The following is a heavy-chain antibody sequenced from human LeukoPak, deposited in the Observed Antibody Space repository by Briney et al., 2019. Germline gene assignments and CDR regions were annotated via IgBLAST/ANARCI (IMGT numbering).Heavy chain of an antibody. CDR3: AGSLRGGGWYMY. Sequence: GGSLTLSCAASGFTFSTYSMNWVRQAPGKGLEWVSSISSSSSTIYYSASVRGRFIVSRGNAKNSLSLQMNGLRDEDRAVYYCAGSLRGGGWYMYWGQGTLVTVSS. D-gene: IGHD6-19*01. CDR2: ISSSSSTI. J-gene: IGHJ4*02. CDR1: GFTFSTYS. V-gene: IGHV3-21*01.